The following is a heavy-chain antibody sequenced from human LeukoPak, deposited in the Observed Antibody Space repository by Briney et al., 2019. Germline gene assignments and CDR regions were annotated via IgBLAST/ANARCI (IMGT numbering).Heavy chain of an antibody. Sequence: GGSLRLSWAASGFTFSNYAMNWVRQAPGKGLEWVAVIAYDVRTKYYADSVKRRFTISRDNSKNTLYLQMNSLRPEDTAVYYCARTSQTFDYWGQGTLVTVSS. J-gene: IGHJ4*02. CDR1: GFTFSNYA. V-gene: IGHV3-30*04. CDR2: IAYDVRTK. CDR3: ARTSQTFDY.